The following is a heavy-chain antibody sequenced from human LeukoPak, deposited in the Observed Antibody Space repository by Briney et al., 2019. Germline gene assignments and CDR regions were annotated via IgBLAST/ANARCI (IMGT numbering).Heavy chain of an antibody. J-gene: IGHJ4*02. Sequence: ASVKVSCKASGYTFTSYGISWVRQAPGQGLEWMGWISAYNGNTNYAQRLQGRVTMTTDTSTSTAYMELRSLRSDDTAVYYCARAQEATYYDILTGYYNPTLFDYWGQGTLVTVSS. D-gene: IGHD3-9*01. V-gene: IGHV1-18*01. CDR1: GYTFTSYG. CDR3: ARAQEATYYDILTGYYNPTLFDY. CDR2: ISAYNGNT.